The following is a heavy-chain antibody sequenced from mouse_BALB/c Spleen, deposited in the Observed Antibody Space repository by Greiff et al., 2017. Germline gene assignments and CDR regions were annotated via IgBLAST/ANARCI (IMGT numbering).Heavy chain of an antibody. CDR1: GFTFSSYA. V-gene: IGHV5-6-5*01. Sequence: VESGGGLVKPGGSLKLSCAASGFTFSSYAMSWVRQTPEKRLEWVASISSGGSTYYPDSVKGRFTISRDNARNILYLQMSSLRSEDTAMYYCARDPDYGSSYDYWGQGTTLTVSS. D-gene: IGHD1-1*01. CDR2: ISSGGST. J-gene: IGHJ2*01. CDR3: ARDPDYGSSYDY.